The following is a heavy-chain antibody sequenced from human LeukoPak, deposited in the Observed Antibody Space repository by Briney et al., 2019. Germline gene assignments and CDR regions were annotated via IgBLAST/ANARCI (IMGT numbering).Heavy chain of an antibody. D-gene: IGHD6-19*01. CDR2: ISGSGDST. CDR3: ARGGAVAGYFDY. J-gene: IGHJ4*02. V-gene: IGHV3-23*01. Sequence: GGSLRLSCAASGFTFSTYAMNWVRQAPGKGLEWVSAISGSGDSTYYADSVKGRFTISRDNSKNTLYLQMNSLRAEDTAVYYCARGGAVAGYFDYWGQGTLVTVSS. CDR1: GFTFSTYA.